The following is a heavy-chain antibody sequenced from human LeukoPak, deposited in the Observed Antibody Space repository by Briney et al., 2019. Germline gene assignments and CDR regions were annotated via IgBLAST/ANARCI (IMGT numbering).Heavy chain of an antibody. J-gene: IGHJ4*02. CDR2: ITSGSSYI. D-gene: IGHD6-6*01. Sequence: GGSLRLSCAASGFTFSSYSMNWVRQAPGKGLEWVSSITSGSSYIYYADSVKGRFTISRDNAKNSLYLQMNSLRAEDTAVYYCARDPGIAARKPFDYWGQGTLVTVSS. CDR3: ARDPGIAARKPFDY. V-gene: IGHV3-21*01. CDR1: GFTFSSYS.